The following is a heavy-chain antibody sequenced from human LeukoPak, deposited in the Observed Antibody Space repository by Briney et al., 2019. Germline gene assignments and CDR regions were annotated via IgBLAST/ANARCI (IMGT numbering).Heavy chain of an antibody. V-gene: IGHV4-34*01. D-gene: IGHD6-13*01. CDR2: INHSGST. CDR1: GGSFSGYY. J-gene: IGHJ5*02. CDR3: AREGLAAAGT. Sequence: SETLSLTCAVYGGSFSGYYWSWIRQPPGKGLEWIGEINHSGSTNYNPSLKSRVTISVDTSKNQFSLKLSSVTAADTAVYYCAREGLAAAGTWGQGTLVTVSS.